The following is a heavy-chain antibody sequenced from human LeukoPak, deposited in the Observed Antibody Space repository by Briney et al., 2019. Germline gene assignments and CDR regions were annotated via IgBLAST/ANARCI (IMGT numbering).Heavy chain of an antibody. D-gene: IGHD3-22*01. V-gene: IGHV4-59*01. Sequence: PSETLSLTCTASGDSISSYYWSWIRQPPGKGLEWIGYIYYSGSTNYNPSLKSRVTISVDTSKNQFSLKLNSVTAADTAVYYCARYNYYDSTFDYWGQGTLVTVSS. CDR2: IYYSGST. J-gene: IGHJ4*02. CDR1: GDSISSYY. CDR3: ARYNYYDSTFDY.